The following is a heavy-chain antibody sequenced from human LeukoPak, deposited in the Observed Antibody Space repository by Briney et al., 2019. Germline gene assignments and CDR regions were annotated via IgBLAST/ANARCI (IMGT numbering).Heavy chain of an antibody. J-gene: IGHJ4*02. D-gene: IGHD4-23*01. Sequence: KTGGSLRLSCAASGFTFSSYSMNWVRQAPGKGLEWVSSISSSSSYIYYADSVKGRFTISRDNPKNSLYLQMNSLRAEDTAVYYCARGGNSEGFDYWGQGTLVTVSS. CDR3: ARGGNSEGFDY. V-gene: IGHV3-21*01. CDR2: ISSSSSYI. CDR1: GFTFSSYS.